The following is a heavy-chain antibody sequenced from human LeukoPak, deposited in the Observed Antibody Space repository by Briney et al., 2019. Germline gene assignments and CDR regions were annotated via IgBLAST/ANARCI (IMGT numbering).Heavy chain of an antibody. D-gene: IGHD6-19*01. J-gene: IGHJ4*02. CDR1: GFTFSSHA. V-gene: IGHV3-23*01. CDR3: AKYSSGWLYFDY. Sequence: GGSLRLSCAASGFTFSSHAMSWVRQAPGKGLEWVSAISGSGGSTYYADSVKGRFTISRDNSKNTLYLQMNSLRAEDTAVYYCAKYSSGWLYFDYWGQGTLVTVSS. CDR2: ISGSGGST.